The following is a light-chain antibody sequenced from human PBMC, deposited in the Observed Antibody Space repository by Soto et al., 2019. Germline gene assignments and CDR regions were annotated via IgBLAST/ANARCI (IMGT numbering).Light chain of an antibody. J-gene: IGKJ4*01. CDR1: QSVSSN. V-gene: IGKV3-15*01. CDR2: GAS. Sequence: EIVMTQSPATLSVSPGERATLSCRASQSVSSNLAWYQQKPGQAPRLLIYGASTRATGIPARFSGSGSGTEFTLTISSLQSEYFAVYYCQQYNNLPFTFGGGTKVEIK. CDR3: QQYNNLPFT.